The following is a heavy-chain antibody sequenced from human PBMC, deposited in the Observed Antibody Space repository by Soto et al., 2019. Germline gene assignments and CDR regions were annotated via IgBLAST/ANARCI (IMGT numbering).Heavy chain of an antibody. CDR3: ARDVYSYGYGVDAFDI. V-gene: IGHV4-31*03. CDR2: IYYSGST. CDR1: GGSISSGGYY. Sequence: TLSLTCIVSGGSISSGGYYWVWIRHHPGKGLEWIGYIYYSGSTYYNPSLKSRVTISVDTSKNQFSLKLSSVTAADTAVYYCARDVYSYGYGVDAFDIWGQGTMVTVSS. D-gene: IGHD5-18*01. J-gene: IGHJ3*02.